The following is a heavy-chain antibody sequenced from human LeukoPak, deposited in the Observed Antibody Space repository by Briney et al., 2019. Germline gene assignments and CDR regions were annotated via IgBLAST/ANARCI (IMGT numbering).Heavy chain of an antibody. D-gene: IGHD3-10*01. CDR1: GGSFSGYY. CDR2: INHSGST. CDR3: ASRRIGENFDY. J-gene: IGHJ4*02. V-gene: IGHV4-34*01. Sequence: SETLSLTCAVYGGSFSGYYWSWIRQPPGKGLEWIGEINHSGSTNYNPSLKSRVTISVDTSKNQFSLKLSSVTAADTAVYYCASRRIGENFDYWGQGTLVTVSS.